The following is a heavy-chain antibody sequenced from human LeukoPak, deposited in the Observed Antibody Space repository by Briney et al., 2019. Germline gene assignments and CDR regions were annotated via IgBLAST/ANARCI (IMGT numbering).Heavy chain of an antibody. D-gene: IGHD1-14*01. CDR1: GGTFSSYA. J-gene: IGHJ5*02. Sequence: ASVKVSCKASGGTFSSYAINWVRQAAGQGLEWLGWVHPDNGNTYYAQRFRGRVTMSRDTSTTTAYMELSGLRSNDTAVYFCATGPRNDPWGQGTLVTVSS. V-gene: IGHV1-8*02. CDR3: ATGPRNDP. CDR2: VHPDNGNT.